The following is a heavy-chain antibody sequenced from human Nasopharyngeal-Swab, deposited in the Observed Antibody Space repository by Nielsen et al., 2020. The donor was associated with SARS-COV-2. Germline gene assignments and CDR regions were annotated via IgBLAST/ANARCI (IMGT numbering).Heavy chain of an antibody. CDR2: ISNSGST. J-gene: IGHJ3*02. D-gene: IGHD3-16*01. CDR3: ARGFKEGYDYVWGSYPNDAFDI. V-gene: IGHV4-59*12. Sequence: SETLSLTCTVSDGSISSYYWSWIRQPPGKGLEWIGYISNSGSTNYNPSLKSRVTISVDTSKNQFSLKLSSVTAADTAVYYCARGFKEGYDYVWGSYPNDAFDIWGQGTMVTVSS. CDR1: DGSISSYY.